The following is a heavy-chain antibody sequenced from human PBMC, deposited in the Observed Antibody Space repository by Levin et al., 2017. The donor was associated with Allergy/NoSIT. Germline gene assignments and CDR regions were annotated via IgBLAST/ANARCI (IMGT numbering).Heavy chain of an antibody. CDR1: GFTFSNVW. D-gene: IGHD3-22*01. CDR3: TTEYYDRSGHYYVRDAFGI. J-gene: IGHJ3*02. Sequence: AGESLKISCTASGFTFSNVWMSWVRQAAGKGLEWVGRIKRKTDGGTRDYAAPVKGRFTISRDDSKNTLYLQMNSLKTEDTAVYYCTTEYYDRSGHYYVRDAFGIWGQGTMVTVSS. V-gene: IGHV3-15*01. CDR2: IKRKTDGGTR.